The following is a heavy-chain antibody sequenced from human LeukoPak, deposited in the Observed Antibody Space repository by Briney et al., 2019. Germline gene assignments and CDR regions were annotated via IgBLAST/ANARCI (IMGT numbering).Heavy chain of an antibody. D-gene: IGHD5-18*01. V-gene: IGHV1-2*02. CDR2: INPNSGGT. CDR3: ARGAGRIQLWKN. Sequence: GASVKVSCKASGYTFTGYYMHWLRQAAGQGLEWMGWINPNSGGTNYAQKFHGKVTMTRDTTISTAYMELSRLRSDDTAVYYCARGAGRIQLWKNWGQGTLVTVSS. CDR1: GYTFTGYY. J-gene: IGHJ4*02.